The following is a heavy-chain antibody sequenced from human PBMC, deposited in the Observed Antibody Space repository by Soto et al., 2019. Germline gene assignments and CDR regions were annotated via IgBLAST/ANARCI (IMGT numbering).Heavy chain of an antibody. J-gene: IGHJ3*01. Sequence: GASVKVSCKASGYTFTSYGISWVRQAPGQGLEWMGWISAYNGNTNYAQKLQGRVTMTTDTSTSTAYMELRSLRSDDTAVYYCARFLGRTLPKGRSSGEVWGQGTMVTVSS. D-gene: IGHD6-19*01. CDR1: GYTFTSYG. CDR3: ARFLGRTLPKGRSSGEV. V-gene: IGHV1-18*01. CDR2: ISAYNGNT.